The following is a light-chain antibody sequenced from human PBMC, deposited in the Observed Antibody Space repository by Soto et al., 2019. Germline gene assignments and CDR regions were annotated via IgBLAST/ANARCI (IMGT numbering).Light chain of an antibody. V-gene: IGKV3-20*01. CDR3: QQYGRSPYT. J-gene: IGKJ2*01. CDR2: GAS. Sequence: EIVLTQSPGTLSLSPGERAPLSCRASQSVSSSYLAWYQQKPGQAPRLLIYGASSRATGIPDRFSGSGSGTDFTLTISRLEPEDFAVYYCQQYGRSPYTVGKGNKLEIK. CDR1: QSVSSSY.